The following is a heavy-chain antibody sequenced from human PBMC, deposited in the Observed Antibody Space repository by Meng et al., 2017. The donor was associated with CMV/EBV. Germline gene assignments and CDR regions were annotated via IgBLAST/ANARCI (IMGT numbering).Heavy chain of an antibody. CDR1: YTFTSEG. CDR3: ARKRHYDFWSGYLVDY. J-gene: IGHJ4*02. Sequence: YTFTSEGISWVRQAPGQGLEWMGWISAYNGYTNYVEKLQGRVTMTTDTSTSTAYMELRSLRSDDTAVYYCARKRHYDFWSGYLVDYWGQGTLVTVSS. CDR2: ISAYNGYT. V-gene: IGHV1-18*01. D-gene: IGHD3-3*01.